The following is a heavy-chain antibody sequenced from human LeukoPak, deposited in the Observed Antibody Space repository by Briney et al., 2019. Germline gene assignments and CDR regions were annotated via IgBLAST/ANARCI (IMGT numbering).Heavy chain of an antibody. D-gene: IGHD6-6*01. Sequence: PGGSLRLSCAASEFTVSSNYMSWVRQAPGKGLECVSVVYAGASTYYADSVNGRFTISRDNSKSTLYLQMNSLRAEDTAVYYCATITARRFDYWGQGTLVTVSS. V-gene: IGHV3-66*01. CDR2: VYAGAST. J-gene: IGHJ4*02. CDR1: EFTVSSNY. CDR3: ATITARRFDY.